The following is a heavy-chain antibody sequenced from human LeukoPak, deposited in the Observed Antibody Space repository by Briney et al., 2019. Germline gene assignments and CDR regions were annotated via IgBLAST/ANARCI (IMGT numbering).Heavy chain of an antibody. CDR2: ISYDGSNK. Sequence: PGGSLRLSCAASGFTFSSYGMHWVRQAPGKGLEWVAVISYDGSNKYYADSVKGRFTISRDNSKNTLYLQMNSLRAEDTAVYYCARVGQEMATLSPPDYWGQGTLVTVSS. V-gene: IGHV3-30*03. J-gene: IGHJ4*02. CDR1: GFTFSSYG. CDR3: ARVGQEMATLSPPDY. D-gene: IGHD5-24*01.